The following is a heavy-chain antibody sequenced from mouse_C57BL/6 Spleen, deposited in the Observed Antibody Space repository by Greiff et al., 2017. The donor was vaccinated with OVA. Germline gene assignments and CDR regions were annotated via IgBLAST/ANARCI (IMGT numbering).Heavy chain of an antibody. CDR3: ARAFNWDDDY. D-gene: IGHD4-1*01. J-gene: IGHJ2*01. V-gene: IGHV5-4*01. Sequence: EVQLQESGGGLVKPGGSLKLSCAASGFTFSSYAMSWVRQTPEKRLEWVATISDGGSYTYYPDNVKGRFTISRDNAKNNLYLQMSHLKSEDTAMYYCARAFNWDDDYWGQGTTLTVSS. CDR1: GFTFSSYA. CDR2: ISDGGSYT.